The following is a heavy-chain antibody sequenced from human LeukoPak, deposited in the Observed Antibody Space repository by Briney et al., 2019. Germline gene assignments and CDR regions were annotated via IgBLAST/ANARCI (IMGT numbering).Heavy chain of an antibody. Sequence: GESLKISCKGSGYSFTSYWIGWGRQIPGKGLEWLGIIDPGDYDTRYSPSFQGQVTISADKSISTAYLQWSSLKASDTAMYYCARQGAAADPFDYWGQGTLVTVSS. CDR1: GYSFTSYW. CDR3: ARQGAAADPFDY. V-gene: IGHV5-51*01. CDR2: IDPGDYDT. D-gene: IGHD6-13*01. J-gene: IGHJ4*02.